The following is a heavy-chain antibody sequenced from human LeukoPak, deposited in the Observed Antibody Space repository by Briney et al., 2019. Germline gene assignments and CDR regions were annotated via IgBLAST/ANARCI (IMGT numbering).Heavy chain of an antibody. CDR1: GGTLRSHI. J-gene: IGHJ5*02. CDR3: TRVNLRGSQYNWFDP. Sequence: WASVKVSCKASGGTLRSHIFSWVRQAPGQGLEWMGRITPIIDSAKYAQNFQDRVTITADTSTATIYMELSSLTFEDTAVYFCTRVNLRGSQYNWFDPWGQGTLVTVSS. CDR2: ITPIIDSA. V-gene: IGHV1-69*08. D-gene: IGHD1-26*01.